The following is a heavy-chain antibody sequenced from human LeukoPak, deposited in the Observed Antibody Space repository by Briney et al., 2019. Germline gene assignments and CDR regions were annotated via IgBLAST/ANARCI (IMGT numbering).Heavy chain of an antibody. D-gene: IGHD2-21*02. CDR1: GGSFSGYY. Sequence: PSETLSLTCAVYGGSFSGYYWSWIRQPPGKGLEWIGEINHSGSTNYNPSLKSRVTISVDTSKNQFSLKLSSVTAADTAVYYCASGYCGGDCYSRWFDPWGQGTLVTVSS. CDR3: ASGYCGGDCYSRWFDP. J-gene: IGHJ5*02. CDR2: INHSGST. V-gene: IGHV4-34*01.